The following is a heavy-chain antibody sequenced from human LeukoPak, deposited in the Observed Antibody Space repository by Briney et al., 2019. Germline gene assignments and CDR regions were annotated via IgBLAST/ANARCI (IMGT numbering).Heavy chain of an antibody. CDR3: ARDPAARETTLLGNYFDY. Sequence: VASVKVSCKASGGTFSSYAISWVRQAPGQGLEWMGRIIPILGIANYAQKFQGRVTITADKSTSTAYMELSSLRSEDTAVYYCARDPAARETTLLGNYFDYWGQGTLVTVSS. CDR2: IIPILGIA. J-gene: IGHJ4*02. CDR1: GGTFSSYA. V-gene: IGHV1-69*04. D-gene: IGHD1/OR15-1a*01.